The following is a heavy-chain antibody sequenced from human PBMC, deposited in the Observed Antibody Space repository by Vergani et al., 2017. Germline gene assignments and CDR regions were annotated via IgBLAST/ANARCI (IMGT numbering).Heavy chain of an antibody. CDR3: ARGVVPAARDYYYYYMDF. Sequence: EVQLVQSGAEVKKPGESLKISCKGSGYSFTSYWIGWVRQMPGKGLEWMGIIYPGDSDTRYSPSFQGQVTISADKSISTAYLQWSSLKASDTAMYYCARGVVPAARDYYYYYMDFWATGTRVIVSS. CDR2: IYPGDSDT. V-gene: IGHV5-51*03. D-gene: IGHD2-2*01. CDR1: GYSFTSYW. J-gene: IGHJ6*03.